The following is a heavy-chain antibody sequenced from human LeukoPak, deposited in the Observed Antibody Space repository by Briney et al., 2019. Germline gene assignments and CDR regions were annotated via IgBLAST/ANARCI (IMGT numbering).Heavy chain of an antibody. CDR1: GDSISSYY. V-gene: IGHV4-59*08. J-gene: IGHJ6*03. CDR3: ARRVPYHHCSSTSCYGGGYYYYMDV. CDR2: IYYSGST. Sequence: SETLSLTCTVSGDSISSYYWSWLRQPPGEGLEWSGYIYYSGSTNYNPSLKSRVTISVDTSKNQFSLKLSPVTAADTAVYYCARRVPYHHCSSTSCYGGGYYYYMDVWGKGTTVTVSS. D-gene: IGHD2-2*01.